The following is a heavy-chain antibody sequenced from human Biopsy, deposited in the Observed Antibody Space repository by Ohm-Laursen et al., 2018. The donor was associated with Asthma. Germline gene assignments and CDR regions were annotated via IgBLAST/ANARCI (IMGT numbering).Heavy chain of an antibody. D-gene: IGHD2-21*01. CDR1: GGTFNSDA. J-gene: IGHJ4*02. Sequence: GASVKVSCKASGGTFNSDAISWVRQAPGQGLEWMGGIIPIFGTPSYAQNFQSRLTITADDSTSTVYMELSSLRSEDTATYYCARSYCGGDCFSPFDYWGQGTLVTVSS. V-gene: IGHV1-69*13. CDR3: ARSYCGGDCFSPFDY. CDR2: IIPIFGTP.